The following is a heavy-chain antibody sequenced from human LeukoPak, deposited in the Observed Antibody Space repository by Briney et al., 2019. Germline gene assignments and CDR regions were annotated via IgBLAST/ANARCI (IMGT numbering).Heavy chain of an antibody. CDR3: AKYLQLWWQGYFDY. CDR2: IIPIFGTA. J-gene: IGHJ4*02. D-gene: IGHD5-18*01. CDR1: GGTFSSYA. V-gene: IGHV1-69*13. Sequence: SVKVSCKASGGTFSSYAISWVRQAPGQGLEWMGGIIPIFGTANYAQKFQGRVTITADESTSTAYVELSSLRSEDTAVYYCAKYLQLWWQGYFDYWGQGTLVTVSS.